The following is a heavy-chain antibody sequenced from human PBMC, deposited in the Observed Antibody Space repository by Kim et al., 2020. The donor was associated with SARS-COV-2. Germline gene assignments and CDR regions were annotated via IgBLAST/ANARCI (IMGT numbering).Heavy chain of an antibody. J-gene: IGHJ4*02. CDR3: ARRDYGGFDC. CDR2: LYYSGST. CDR1: GGSISDRNYN. D-gene: IGHD4-17*01. Sequence: SETLSLTCTVFGGSISDRNYNWGWIRQPPGKGLEWIVSLYYSGSTFYSPSLKSRLTISVDTSNNQFSLKLSLVTAADTAVYYCARRDYGGFDCWGQGT. V-gene: IGHV4-39*01.